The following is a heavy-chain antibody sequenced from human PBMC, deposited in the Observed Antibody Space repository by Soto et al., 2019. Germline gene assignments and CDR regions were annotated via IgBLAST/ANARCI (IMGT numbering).Heavy chain of an antibody. V-gene: IGHV3-23*01. D-gene: IGHD3-3*01. CDR2: ISGSDGKT. J-gene: IGHJ4*02. CDR1: GFSFGSYA. CDR3: ARWSYLDY. Sequence: PGGSLRLSCAASGFSFGSYALSWVRQAPGKGLEWVSTISGSDGKTFYADSVKGRFSISRDTSQSTLYLQMNSLRADDTAMYYCARWSYLDYWGQGIPVTVS.